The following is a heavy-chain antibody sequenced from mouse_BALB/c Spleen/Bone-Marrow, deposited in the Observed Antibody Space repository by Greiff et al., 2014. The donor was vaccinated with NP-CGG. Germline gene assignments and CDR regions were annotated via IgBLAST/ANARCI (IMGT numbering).Heavy chain of an antibody. J-gene: IGHJ3*01. CDR3: ARDGDYDWFAY. V-gene: IGHV1-14*01. CDR2: ISPYNDGT. Sequence: EVQLQQSGPELVKPGASVKMSCKASGYTFTSYVMHWVKQKPGQGLEWIGHISPYNDGTKYNEKFKGKATLTSDKSSSTAYMEPSSLTSEDSAVYYCARDGDYDWFAYWGQGTLVTVSA. CDR1: GYTFTSYV. D-gene: IGHD2-4*01.